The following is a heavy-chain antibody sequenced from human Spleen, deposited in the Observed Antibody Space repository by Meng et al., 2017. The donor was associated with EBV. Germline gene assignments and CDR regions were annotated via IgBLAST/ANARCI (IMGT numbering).Heavy chain of an antibody. CDR3: ARDRASFGSRWFYFDS. D-gene: IGHD3-10*01. CDR2: INNSGST. J-gene: IGHJ4*02. CDR1: GWCFSAFS. V-gene: IGHV4-34*01. Sequence: GLWKRSEARSLTLAVFGWCFSAFSWGWIRQTTGKGLEWIGEINNSGSTNYNPSLKSRVTISIDTSKNQFSLRLNSVTAADTAVYYCARDRASFGSRWFYFDSWGQGTLVTVSS.